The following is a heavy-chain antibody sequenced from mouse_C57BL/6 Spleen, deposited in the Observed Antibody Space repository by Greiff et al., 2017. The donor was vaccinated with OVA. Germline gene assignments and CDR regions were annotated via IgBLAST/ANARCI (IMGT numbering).Heavy chain of an antibody. CDR3: ARGYYGSTYAMDY. CDR1: GYTFTDYY. V-gene: IGHV1-26*01. Sequence: EVQLQQSGPELVKPGASVKISCKASGYTFTDYYMNWVKQSHGKSLEWIGDINPNNGGTSYNQKFKGKATLTVDKSYSTAYMELRSLTSEDSAVYYCARGYYGSTYAMDYWGQGTSVTVSS. D-gene: IGHD1-1*01. J-gene: IGHJ4*01. CDR2: INPNNGGT.